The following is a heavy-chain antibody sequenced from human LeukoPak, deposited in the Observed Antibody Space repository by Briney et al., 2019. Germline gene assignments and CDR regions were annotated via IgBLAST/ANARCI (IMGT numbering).Heavy chain of an antibody. D-gene: IGHD5-24*01. Sequence: GGSLRLSCAASGFTFSSYGMHWVRQAPGKGLEWVAVIWDDGSNKYYADSVKGRFTISRDNSKNTLYLQMNSLRAEDTAVYYCARDRRDGYNAFDYWGQGTLVTVSS. V-gene: IGHV3-33*01. CDR3: ARDRRDGYNAFDY. CDR1: GFTFSSYG. J-gene: IGHJ4*02. CDR2: IWDDGSNK.